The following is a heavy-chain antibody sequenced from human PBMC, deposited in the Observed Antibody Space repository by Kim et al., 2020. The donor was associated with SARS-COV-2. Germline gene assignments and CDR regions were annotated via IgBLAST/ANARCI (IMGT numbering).Heavy chain of an antibody. J-gene: IGHJ3*02. CDR2: IYYSGST. Sequence: SETLSLTCTVSGGSISSYYWSWIRQPPGKGLEWIGYIYYSGSTNYNPSLKSRVTISVDTSKNQFSLKLSSVTAADTAVYYCARRLYGSGSYYLNDAFDIWGQGTMVTVSS. CDR1: GGSISSYY. CDR3: ARRLYGSGSYYLNDAFDI. V-gene: IGHV4-59*08. D-gene: IGHD3-10*01.